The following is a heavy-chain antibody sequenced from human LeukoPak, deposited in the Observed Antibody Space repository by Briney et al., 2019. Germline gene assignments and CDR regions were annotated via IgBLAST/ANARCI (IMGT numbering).Heavy chain of an antibody. CDR2: ISHSGST. D-gene: IGHD2-2*01. CDR1: GGSFSGFY. Sequence: SETLSLTCAVYGGSFSGFYWSWIRQPPGKGLEWIGEISHSGSTNYNPSLKSRVSTSVDTSKNQFSLSLSSVTAADTAVYYCARDSLLPSAMGYYYMDVWGKGTTVTVSS. J-gene: IGHJ6*03. CDR3: ARDSLLPSAMGYYYMDV. V-gene: IGHV4-34*01.